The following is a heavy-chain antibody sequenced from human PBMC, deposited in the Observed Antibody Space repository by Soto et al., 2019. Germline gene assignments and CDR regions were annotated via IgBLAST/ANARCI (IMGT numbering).Heavy chain of an antibody. CDR1: GYTFAGYY. J-gene: IGHJ5*02. D-gene: IGHD6-6*01. CDR3: ARDSYSSSSGLRNWFDP. CDR2: INPNSGGT. V-gene: IGHV1-2*04. Sequence: ASVKVSCKASGYTFAGYYMHWVRQAPGQGLEWMGWINPNSGGTNYAQKFQGWVTMTRDTSTSTAYMELSRLRSDDTAVYYCARDSYSSSSGLRNWFDPWGQGTLVTVSS.